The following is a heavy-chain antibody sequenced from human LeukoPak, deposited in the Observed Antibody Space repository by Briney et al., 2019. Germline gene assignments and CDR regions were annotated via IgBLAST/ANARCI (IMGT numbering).Heavy chain of an antibody. D-gene: IGHD5-18*01. CDR3: ARALGYLSPYFDY. V-gene: IGHV3-66*01. CDR1: GFTVSSNY. J-gene: IGHJ4*02. Sequence: GGSLRLSCAASGFTVSSNYMSWVRQAPGKGLEWVSVIYSGGSTYYADSVKGRFTISRDNSKNTLYPQMNSLRAEDTAVYYCARALGYLSPYFDYWGQGTLVTVSS. CDR2: IYSGGST.